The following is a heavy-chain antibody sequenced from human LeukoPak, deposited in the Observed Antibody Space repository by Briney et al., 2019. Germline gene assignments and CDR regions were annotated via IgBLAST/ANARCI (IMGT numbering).Heavy chain of an antibody. CDR2: INHSGST. CDR3: ARLYYDILTGYSFDY. Sequence: SETLSLTCAVYGGSFSGYYWSWIRQPPGKGLEWIGEINHSGSTNYNPSLESRVTISVDTSKNQFSLKLSSVTAADTAVYYCARLYYDILTGYSFDYWGQGTLVTVSS. D-gene: IGHD3-9*01. V-gene: IGHV4-34*01. J-gene: IGHJ4*02. CDR1: GGSFSGYY.